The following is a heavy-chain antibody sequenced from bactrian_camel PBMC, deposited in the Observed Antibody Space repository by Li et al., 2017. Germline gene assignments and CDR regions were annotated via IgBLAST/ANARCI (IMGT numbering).Heavy chain of an antibody. D-gene: IGHD8*01. CDR2: IYTAGGST. V-gene: IGHV3S31*01. Sequence: VQLVESGGGSVQAGGSLRLSCTHSGYTSSRHCMGWFRQAPGKAREGIAGIYTAGGSTYYADSVKGRFTMSQNRSANTVYLQMSNLKPDDTAMYYCAYHRLKCLTESPLSDYDDWGQGTQVTVS. J-gene: IGHJ4*01. CDR1: GYTSSRHC. CDR3: AYHRLKCLTESPLSDYDD.